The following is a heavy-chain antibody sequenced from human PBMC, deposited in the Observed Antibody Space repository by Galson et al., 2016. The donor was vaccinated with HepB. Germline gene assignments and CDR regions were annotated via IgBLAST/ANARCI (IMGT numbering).Heavy chain of an antibody. D-gene: IGHD5-24*01. CDR3: ARLMATGALDY. V-gene: IGHV4-39*01. J-gene: IGHJ4*02. CDR1: GGSISTNNHY. Sequence: SETLSLTCTVSGGSISTNNHYWVWVRQPPGKGLEWVGTIFYTGTTYYSPSLKRQVNVSVDTSRNQFSLKLTSVTAADTAVYFCARLMATGALDYWGQGTQVTASS. CDR2: IFYTGTT.